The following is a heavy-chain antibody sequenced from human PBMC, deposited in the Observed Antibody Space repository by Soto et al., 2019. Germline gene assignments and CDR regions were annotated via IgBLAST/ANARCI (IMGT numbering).Heavy chain of an antibody. CDR1: GYTFTSYA. Sequence: GASVKVSCKASGYTFTSYAMHWVRQAPGQRLEWMGWINAGNGNTKYSQKFQGRVTITRDTSASTAYMELSSLRSEDTAVYYCARVRVRIAVAGTSYGMDVWGQGTTVTVS. D-gene: IGHD6-19*01. V-gene: IGHV1-3*01. J-gene: IGHJ6*02. CDR3: ARVRVRIAVAGTSYGMDV. CDR2: INAGNGNT.